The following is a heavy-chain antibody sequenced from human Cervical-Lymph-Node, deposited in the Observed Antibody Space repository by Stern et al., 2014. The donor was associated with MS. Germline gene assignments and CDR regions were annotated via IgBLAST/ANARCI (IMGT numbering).Heavy chain of an antibody. CDR3: AREWSQTGDYFDY. D-gene: IGHD3-3*01. Sequence: QLQLQESGPGLVKPSGTLSLTCAVSGGSISSSNWRSWVRQHPGKGLEWIGEINHSGSTIYNPSLKSRVTISVDRSKNQFSLKLSSVTAADTAVYYCAREWSQTGDYFDYWGQGTLVTVSS. J-gene: IGHJ4*02. V-gene: IGHV4-4*02. CDR2: INHSGST. CDR1: GGSISSSNW.